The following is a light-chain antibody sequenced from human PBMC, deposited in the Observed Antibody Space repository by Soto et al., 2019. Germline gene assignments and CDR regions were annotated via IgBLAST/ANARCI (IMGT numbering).Light chain of an antibody. J-gene: IGKJ1*01. V-gene: IGKV3-20*01. Sequence: ESVLTQSPGTLSLSPGERATLSCRASQIVSSSYLAWYQKKPVQAPRLLIYGASSRVTGIPDRFSGSGSGTDFTLTISRREPEDFAVYYCQQYGSSPQTFGQGTKVDIK. CDR1: QIVSSSY. CDR2: GAS. CDR3: QQYGSSPQT.